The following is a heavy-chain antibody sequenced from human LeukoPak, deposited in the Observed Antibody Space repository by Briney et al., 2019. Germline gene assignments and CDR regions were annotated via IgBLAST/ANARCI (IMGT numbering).Heavy chain of an antibody. J-gene: IGHJ5*02. CDR3: ARSRRDWFDP. V-gene: IGHV1-2*06. CDR2: INPNSGGT. CDR1: GYTFTGYY. Sequence: ASVKVSCTASGYTFTGYYMHWVRQAPEQGLEWMGRINPNSGGTNYAQKFQGRVTMTRDTSISTAYMELSRLRSDDTAVYYCARSRRDWFDPWGQGTLVTVSS.